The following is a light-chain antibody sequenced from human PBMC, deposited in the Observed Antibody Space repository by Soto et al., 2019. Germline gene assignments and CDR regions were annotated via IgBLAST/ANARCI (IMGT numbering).Light chain of an antibody. Sequence: VLTQSAGTLSLSTGERATLSCRASHSVSSSYLAWYQQKPGQAPRLLIYHASSRATGIPDRFSGSGSGTDFTLTISRLEPEDFAVYFCGQFVSAPPRTFGQGTNVDIK. V-gene: IGKV3-20*01. J-gene: IGKJ1*01. CDR2: HAS. CDR3: GQFVSAPPRT. CDR1: HSVSSSY.